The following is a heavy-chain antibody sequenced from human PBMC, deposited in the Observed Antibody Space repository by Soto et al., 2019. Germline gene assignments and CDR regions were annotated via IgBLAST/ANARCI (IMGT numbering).Heavy chain of an antibody. CDR1: GFTFNTYA. V-gene: IGHV3-30*18. CDR2: ITPDGTEQ. J-gene: IGHJ2*01. D-gene: IGHD1-26*01. Sequence: QVQLMESGGGVVQPGRSLRLSCAASGFTFNTYAMHWVRQAPGKGLEWVAVITPDGTEQYYADSVKGRFTISRDNSKNTLYLQMNSLGLEDMSIYHCAKRGILGAQGMAYFDLWGQGTLVTVSS. CDR3: AKRGILGAQGMAYFDL.